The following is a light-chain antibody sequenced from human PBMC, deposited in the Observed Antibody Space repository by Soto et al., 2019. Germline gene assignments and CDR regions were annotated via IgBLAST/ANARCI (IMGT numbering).Light chain of an antibody. CDR2: GAS. Sequence: EIVLRQSPGTLSLSPGERATLSCRASQSVSSSYLAWYQQKPGQAPRLLIYGASSRATGIPDRFSGSGSGTDFTLTISRLEPEDSAVYYCQQYGSSPSITFGQGTRLEIK. CDR3: QQYGSSPSIT. J-gene: IGKJ5*01. CDR1: QSVSSSY. V-gene: IGKV3-20*01.